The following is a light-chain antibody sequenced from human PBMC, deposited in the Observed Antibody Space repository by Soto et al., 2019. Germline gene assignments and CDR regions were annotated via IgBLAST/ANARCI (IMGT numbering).Light chain of an antibody. CDR2: EVT. J-gene: IGLJ3*02. V-gene: IGLV2-14*01. Sequence: QSALTQPASVSGSPGQSITISCTGTSSDVGGYNYVSWYQQFPGEAPKLLIFEVTNRPSGVSDRFSASKSGNTASLIISGLQAEDEAVYYCSSYAGSTFWIFGGGTKLTVL. CDR3: SSYAGSTFWI. CDR1: SSDVGGYNY.